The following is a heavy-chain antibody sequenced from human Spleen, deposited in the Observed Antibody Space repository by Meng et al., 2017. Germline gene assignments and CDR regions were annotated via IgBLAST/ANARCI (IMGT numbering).Heavy chain of an antibody. V-gene: IGHV3-23*01. D-gene: IGHD3-22*01. CDR2: ISGNGVST. Sequence: GGSLRLSCAASGFTFSSYAMSWVRQAPGKGLEWVSSISGNGVSTYYADSVKGRFTISRDHSKNTLYLHVNSLRAEDTAIYYCAKDIHCDSSVGYFDYWGQGTLVTVSS. J-gene: IGHJ4*02. CDR3: AKDIHCDSSVGYFDY. CDR1: GFTFSSYA.